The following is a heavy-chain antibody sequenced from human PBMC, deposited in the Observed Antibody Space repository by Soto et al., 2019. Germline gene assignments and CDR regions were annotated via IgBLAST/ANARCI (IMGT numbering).Heavy chain of an antibody. CDR2: ISGSDGNT. Sequence: EVQLLESGGGLVQPGGSLRLSCAASGFIFSSYAMSWVRQTPGKGLEWVSGISGSDGNTYYADSVKGRFTISRDNSKNTLYLKKNRLRDEDSAMYHCAKDRKATGRPDWFDSWGQGTLVTVSS. J-gene: IGHJ5*01. CDR1: GFIFSSYA. CDR3: AKDRKATGRPDWFDS. D-gene: IGHD3-9*01. V-gene: IGHV3-23*01.